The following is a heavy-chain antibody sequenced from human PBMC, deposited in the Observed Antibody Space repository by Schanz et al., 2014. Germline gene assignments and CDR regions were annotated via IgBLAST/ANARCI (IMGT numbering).Heavy chain of an antibody. D-gene: IGHD3-22*01. CDR3: AREVGLYDRGWFDP. Sequence: QVHLVQSGAEVKKPGSSVKVSCKASGGTFSSDTFSWVRQAPGRGLEWMGRIVPIAGITNYAQRFQGRVTITADKSSDTAYMELSSLRSEDTAVYYCAREVGLYDRGWFDPWGQGTLVTVSS. J-gene: IGHJ5*02. CDR2: IVPIAGIT. V-gene: IGHV1-69*08. CDR1: GGTFSSDT.